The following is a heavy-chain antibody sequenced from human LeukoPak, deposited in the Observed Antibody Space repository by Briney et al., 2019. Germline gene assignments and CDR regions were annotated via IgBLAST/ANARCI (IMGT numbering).Heavy chain of an antibody. CDR3: ARWAGYCGGATCPYYLDF. J-gene: IGHJ4*02. D-gene: IGHD2-21*01. V-gene: IGHV1-69*02. CDR2: IIPIIGIA. CDR1: GYTFTGYY. Sequence: SVKVSCKASGYTFTGYYLHWVRQAPGQGLEWTGRIIPIIGIANYAQKFQGRVTITADKSTSTAYMELSTLRPEDTAVYYCARWAGYCGGATCPYYLDFWGQGTLVTVSS.